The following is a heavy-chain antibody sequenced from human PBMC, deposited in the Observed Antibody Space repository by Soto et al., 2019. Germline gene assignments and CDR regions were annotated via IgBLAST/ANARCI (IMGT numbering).Heavy chain of an antibody. V-gene: IGHV3-33*01. CDR3: ARDPSHGSGSYLDY. Sequence: QVQLVERGGGVVQPGRSLRLSCTASGFNFNNYGMHWVRQAPGKGLEWVAVIWYDGSNKYYAGSVKGRFTISRDNSKNTLYLQMSSLRAEDTAVYVCARDPSHGSGSYLDYWGQGTLVTVSS. CDR1: GFNFNNYG. CDR2: IWYDGSNK. D-gene: IGHD3-10*01. J-gene: IGHJ4*02.